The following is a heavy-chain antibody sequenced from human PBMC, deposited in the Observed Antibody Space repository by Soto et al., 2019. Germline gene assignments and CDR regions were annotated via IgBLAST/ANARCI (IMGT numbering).Heavy chain of an antibody. J-gene: IGHJ4*02. Sequence: ASVKVSCKASGYTFTSYGISWVRQAPGQGLEWMGWISAYNGNTNYAQKLQGRVTMTTDTSTSTAYMELRSLRSDDTAVYYCARDFRYCSGGSCYSSPNFDYWGQGTLVTVSS. D-gene: IGHD2-15*01. V-gene: IGHV1-18*04. CDR2: ISAYNGNT. CDR3: ARDFRYCSGGSCYSSPNFDY. CDR1: GYTFTSYG.